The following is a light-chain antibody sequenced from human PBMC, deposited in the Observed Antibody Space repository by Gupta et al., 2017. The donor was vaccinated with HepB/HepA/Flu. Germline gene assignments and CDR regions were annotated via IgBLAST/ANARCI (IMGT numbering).Light chain of an antibody. V-gene: IGKV4-1*01. CDR3: QKYCSTQCS. CDR1: QSVLYSSTNKNY. J-gene: IGKJ2*04. CDR2: WAS. Sequence: DIVMTQSPDSLAVSLGERATINCKSSQSVLYSSTNKNYLAWYQQKPGEPPKLRIYWASTRESVVPDRFSGSRSGTNFTPPNSSLQAEDVAVYYCQKYCSTQCSFGQGTKLEIK.